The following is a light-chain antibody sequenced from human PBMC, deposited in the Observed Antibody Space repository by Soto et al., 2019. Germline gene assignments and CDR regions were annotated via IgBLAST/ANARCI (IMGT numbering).Light chain of an antibody. J-gene: IGKJ5*01. V-gene: IGKV3-20*01. CDR3: QQYTDWPIT. CDR2: GAS. CDR1: QSVTGNY. Sequence: DIMLTPSPGALALSPEEGATLSCRASQSVTGNYLAWYQQKPGQAPRLLIHGASNRATAVPDRFSGSGSGTDFTRTITSLQSDDFAVYFCQQYTDWPITFGQGTRLEIK.